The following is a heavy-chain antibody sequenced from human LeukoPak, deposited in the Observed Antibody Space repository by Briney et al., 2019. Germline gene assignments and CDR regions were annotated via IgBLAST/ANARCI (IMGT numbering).Heavy chain of an antibody. CDR2: IYYSGST. D-gene: IGHD3-10*01. CDR1: GGSIRSYY. J-gene: IGHJ4*02. Sequence: SETLSLTCTVSGGSIRSYYWSWIRQPPGKGLEWIGYIYYSGSTNYNPSLKSRVTISVDTSKNQFSLKLSSVTAADTAVYSCARQGAGVPFDYWGRGTLVTVSS. CDR3: ARQGAGVPFDY. V-gene: IGHV4-59*08.